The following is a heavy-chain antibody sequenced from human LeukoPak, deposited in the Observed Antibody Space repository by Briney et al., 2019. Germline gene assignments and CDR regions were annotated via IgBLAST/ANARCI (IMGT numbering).Heavy chain of an antibody. CDR2: IKPDGTEK. D-gene: IGHD5-24*01. Sequence: GKSLRLSCAASGFLFSNYWMSRVRQAPGKGLEWVANIKPDGTEKYYVDSLKGQFTISRDNSKNTLYLQMNSLRAEDTAVYYCARSPSKRWLQPQADAFDIWGQGTMVTVSS. CDR3: ARSPSKRWLQPQADAFDI. CDR1: GFLFSNYW. J-gene: IGHJ3*02. V-gene: IGHV3-7*03.